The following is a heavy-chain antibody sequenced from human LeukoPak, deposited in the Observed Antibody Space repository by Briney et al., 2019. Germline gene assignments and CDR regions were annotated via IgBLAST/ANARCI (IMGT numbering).Heavy chain of an antibody. D-gene: IGHD3-10*01. V-gene: IGHV3-21*01. CDR3: ARVAKYYYGSETYYFFEH. J-gene: IGHJ4*02. CDR2: ISSSSSYI. CDR1: GFTFSSYT. Sequence: GGSLRLSCAASGFTFSSYTMNWVRQAPGKGLEWVSSISSSSSYIYYADSVKGRFTISRDNAKNSLYLQMNSLRADDMAVYYCARVAKYYYGSETYYFFEHWGQGTPVTASS.